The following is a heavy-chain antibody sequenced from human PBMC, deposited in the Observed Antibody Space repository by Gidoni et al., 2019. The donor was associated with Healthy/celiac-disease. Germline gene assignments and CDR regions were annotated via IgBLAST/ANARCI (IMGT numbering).Heavy chain of an antibody. J-gene: IGHJ4*02. CDR2: IYHSGST. D-gene: IGHD6-19*01. CDR3: ARAVGVAVAGNFDY. Sequence: QLQLQESGSGLVKPSQTLSLTCAVSGGSISSGGYSWSWIRQPPGKGLEWIGYIYHSGSTYYNPSLKSRVTISVDRSKNQFSLKLSSVTAADTAVYYCARAVGVAVAGNFDYWGQGTLVTVSS. CDR1: GGSISSGGYS. V-gene: IGHV4-30-2*01.